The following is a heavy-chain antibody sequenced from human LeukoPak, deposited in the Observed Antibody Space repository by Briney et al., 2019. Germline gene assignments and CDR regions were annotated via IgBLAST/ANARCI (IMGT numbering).Heavy chain of an antibody. J-gene: IGHJ5*02. CDR3: ARAKSQDCSIVNCQEWFDP. CDR2: LNPNSGGT. V-gene: IGHV1-2*02. CDR1: GYSFTAYY. Sequence: ASVKVSCKASGYSFTAYYINWVRQAPGQGLEWMGWLNPNSGGTNYAQKFQGRVTMTRDTSISTAYMEVSRLRSDDTAVYYCARAKSQDCSIVNCQEWFDPWGQGTLDTVSS. D-gene: IGHD2-2*01.